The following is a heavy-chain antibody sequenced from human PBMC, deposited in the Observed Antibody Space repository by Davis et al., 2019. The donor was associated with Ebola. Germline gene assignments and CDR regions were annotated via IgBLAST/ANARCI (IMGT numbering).Heavy chain of an antibody. CDR3: ARMGKSYYDSLWDY. CDR2: INPADSDT. D-gene: IGHD3-10*01. V-gene: IGHV5-51*01. CDR1: VFLFPNYW. Sequence: GESLKISCNGSVFLFPNYWIAWVRQMPGKGLEWMGIINPADSDTRYRPSFQGQVALAADKSFSTAYLQWSGLKASDTAMYYCARMGKSYYDSLWDYWGQGTLGTVTS. J-gene: IGHJ4*02.